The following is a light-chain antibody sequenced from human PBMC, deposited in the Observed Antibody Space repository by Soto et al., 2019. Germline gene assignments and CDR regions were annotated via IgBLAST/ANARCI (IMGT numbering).Light chain of an antibody. CDR1: QSIGTN. CDR2: AAS. Sequence: DIQMTQSPSSLSASIGDRVTLTCRASQSIGTNLNWYQQRPGKAPKLLIYAASSLQSGVSSRFSGSGSGTDFTLSINSLQREDFATYYCQQTYSAPPLFGQGTKVDIK. V-gene: IGKV1-39*01. J-gene: IGKJ1*01. CDR3: QQTYSAPPL.